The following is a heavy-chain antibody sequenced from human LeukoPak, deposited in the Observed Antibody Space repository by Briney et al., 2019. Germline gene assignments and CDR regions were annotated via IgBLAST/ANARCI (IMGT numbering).Heavy chain of an antibody. CDR1: GGSISSSSYY. J-gene: IGHJ4*02. CDR3: ARGRITMIVVGPRFDY. Sequence: SETLSLTCTVSGGSISSSSYYWGWIRQPPGKGLEWIGEINHSGSTNYNPSLKSRVTISVDTSKNQFSLKLSSVTAADTAVYYCARGRITMIVVGPRFDYWGQGTLVTVSS. D-gene: IGHD3-22*01. CDR2: INHSGST. V-gene: IGHV4-39*07.